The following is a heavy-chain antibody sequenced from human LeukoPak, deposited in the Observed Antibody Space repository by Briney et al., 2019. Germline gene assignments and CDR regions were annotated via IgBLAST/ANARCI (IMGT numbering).Heavy chain of an antibody. CDR1: GYTFTSYD. J-gene: IGHJ4*02. D-gene: IGHD3-22*01. V-gene: IGHV1-8*01. CDR3: ARGAAHYYDSSGYRN. CDR2: MNPNSGNT. Sequence: GASVKVSCKASGYTFTSYDINWVRQATGHGLEWMGWMNPNSGNTGYAQKFQGRVTTTRNTSTSTAYMELSSLRSEDTAVYYCARGAAHYYDSSGYRNWGQGTLVTVSS.